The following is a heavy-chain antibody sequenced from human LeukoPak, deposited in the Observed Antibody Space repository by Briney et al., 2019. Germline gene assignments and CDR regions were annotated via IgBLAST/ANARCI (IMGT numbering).Heavy chain of an antibody. CDR3: ARDRGVRVL. J-gene: IGHJ4*02. D-gene: IGHD3-10*01. CDR2: VYSSGST. Sequence: SETLSLTCTVSNGSMTNNYWSWIRQPPGKGLEWIGYVYSSGSTIYIPSLKSRVTISIDTSKDQFSLKLSSVTAADTVVYYCARDRGVRVLWGQGTLVTVSS. V-gene: IGHV4-4*08. CDR1: NGSMTNNY.